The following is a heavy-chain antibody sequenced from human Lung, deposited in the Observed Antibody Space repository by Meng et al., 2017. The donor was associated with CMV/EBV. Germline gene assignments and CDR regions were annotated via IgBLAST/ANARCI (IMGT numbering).Heavy chain of an antibody. J-gene: IGHJ4*02. CDR3: ASFPPPGKQWLVTDY. V-gene: IGHV4-4*02. CDR1: GGSISSRNW. D-gene: IGHD6-19*01. Sequence: QVQLQEWAPGLGQPSGTLSLAFAVSGGSISSRNWWSWVRQPPGKGLEWIGEIYHSGSTNYNPSLKSRVTISVDKSKNQFSLKLSSVTAADTAVYYCASFPPPGKQWLVTDYWGQGTLVTVSS. CDR2: IYHSGST.